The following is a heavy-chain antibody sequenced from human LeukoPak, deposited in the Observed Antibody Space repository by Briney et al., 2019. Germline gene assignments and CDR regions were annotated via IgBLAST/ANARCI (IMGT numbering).Heavy chain of an antibody. Sequence: PSETLSLTCAVYGGSFSGYYWSWIRQPPGKGLEWIGEINHSGSTNYNPSLKSRVTISVDTSKNQFSLKLSSVTAADTAVYYCARHEGSIGFDYWGQGTLVTVSS. CDR1: GGSFSGYY. D-gene: IGHD3-22*01. V-gene: IGHV4-34*01. CDR3: ARHEGSIGFDY. J-gene: IGHJ4*02. CDR2: INHSGST.